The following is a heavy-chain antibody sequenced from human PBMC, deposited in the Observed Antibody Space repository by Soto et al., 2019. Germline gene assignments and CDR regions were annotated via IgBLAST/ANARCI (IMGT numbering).Heavy chain of an antibody. CDR1: GYTLTELA. J-gene: IGHJ3*02. CDR3: ATEINHRPYSSGPSGGAFDI. Sequence: ASVKVSCKFSGYTLTELAIHWVRQAPGKGLEWMGGFDPEDGETIYAQKFQGRVTMTEDTSTDTAYMELSSLRSEDTAVYYCATEINHRPYSSGPSGGAFDIWGQGTMVTVSS. D-gene: IGHD6-19*01. V-gene: IGHV1-24*01. CDR2: FDPEDGET.